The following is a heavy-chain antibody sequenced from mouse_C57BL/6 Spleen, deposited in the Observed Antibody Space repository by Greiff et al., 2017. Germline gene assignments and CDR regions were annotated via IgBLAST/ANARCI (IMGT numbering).Heavy chain of an antibody. Sequence: EVHLVESGPGLVKPSQSLSLTCSVTGYSITSGYYWNWIRQFPGNKLEWMGYISYDGSNNYNPSLKNRISITRDTSKNQFFLKLNSVTTEDTATYYCARDFDGYAWFAYWGQGTLVTVSA. D-gene: IGHD2-3*01. CDR2: ISYDGSN. V-gene: IGHV3-6*01. CDR3: ARDFDGYAWFAY. CDR1: GYSITSGYY. J-gene: IGHJ3*01.